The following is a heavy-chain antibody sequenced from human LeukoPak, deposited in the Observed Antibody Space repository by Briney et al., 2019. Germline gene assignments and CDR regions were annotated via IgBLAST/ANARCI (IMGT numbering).Heavy chain of an antibody. CDR2: IYHSGST. J-gene: IGHJ4*02. Sequence: SETLSLTCAVSGGSISSSNWWSWVRQPPGKGLEWIGEIYHSGSTNYNPSLKSRVTISVDKSKNQFSLKLSSVTAADTAVYYCARRPRGDRTTLSFEGFDYWGQGTLVTVSS. CDR3: ARRPRGDRTTLSFEGFDY. V-gene: IGHV4-4*02. CDR1: GGSISSSNW. D-gene: IGHD2/OR15-2a*01.